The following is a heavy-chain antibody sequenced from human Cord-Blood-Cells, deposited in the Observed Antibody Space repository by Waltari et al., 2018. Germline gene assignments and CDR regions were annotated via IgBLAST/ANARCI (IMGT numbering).Heavy chain of an antibody. Sequence: QVQLVQSGAEVKKPGASVTVSCKVSGYTLTELSMHWVRQAPGKGLEWMGGFDPEDGETIYAQKFQGRVTMTEDTSTDTAYMELSSLRSEDTAVYYCATDRRDGYNYGDAFDIWGQGTMVTVSS. J-gene: IGHJ3*02. D-gene: IGHD5-12*01. V-gene: IGHV1-24*01. CDR3: ATDRRDGYNYGDAFDI. CDR2: FDPEDGET. CDR1: GYTLTELS.